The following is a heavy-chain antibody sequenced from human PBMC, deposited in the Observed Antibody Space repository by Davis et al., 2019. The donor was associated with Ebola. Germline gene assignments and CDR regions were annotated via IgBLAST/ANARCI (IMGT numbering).Heavy chain of an antibody. Sequence: GESLKISCAASGFTFSSYSMNWVRQAPGKGLEWVSSISSSSSYIYYADSVKGRFTISRDNAKNSLYLQMNGLTAEDTAVYYCAKDRWQLIRGFAGLFDYWGQGTLVTVSS. J-gene: IGHJ4*02. CDR1: GFTFSSYS. CDR2: ISSSSSYI. D-gene: IGHD2-15*01. V-gene: IGHV3-21*01. CDR3: AKDRWQLIRGFAGLFDY.